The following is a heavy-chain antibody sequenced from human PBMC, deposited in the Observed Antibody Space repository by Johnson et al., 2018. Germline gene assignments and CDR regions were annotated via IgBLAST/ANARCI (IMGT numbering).Heavy chain of an antibody. V-gene: IGHV3-30*18. Sequence: VQLVESGGGLVQPGGSLRLSCAASGFTFSSYGMHWVRQAPGKGLEWVAVISYDGSNTYYADSVKGRFTISRDNSKNTLYLQMNSLRAEDTAVYYCAKYSSSSNYYYGMDVWGQGTTVTVSS. D-gene: IGHD6-6*01. CDR3: AKYSSSSNYYYGMDV. CDR1: GFTFSSYG. J-gene: IGHJ6*02. CDR2: ISYDGSNT.